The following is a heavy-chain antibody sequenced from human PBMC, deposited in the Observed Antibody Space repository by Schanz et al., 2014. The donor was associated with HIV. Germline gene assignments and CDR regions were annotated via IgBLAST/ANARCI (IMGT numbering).Heavy chain of an antibody. Sequence: QVQLVESGGGVVQPGRSLRLSCVASAFNFDSYGMHWVRQAPGKGLEWVAVISYDGTKKNYADSVKGRFTISRDNSKSTLNLQMKSLRAEDTAVYYCAKDRNYYDSKYRGKGNYYYYYGMDVWGQGTTVTVSS. CDR1: AFNFDSYG. J-gene: IGHJ6*02. V-gene: IGHV3-30*18. D-gene: IGHD3-22*01. CDR2: ISYDGTKK. CDR3: AKDRNYYDSKYRGKGNYYYYYGMDV.